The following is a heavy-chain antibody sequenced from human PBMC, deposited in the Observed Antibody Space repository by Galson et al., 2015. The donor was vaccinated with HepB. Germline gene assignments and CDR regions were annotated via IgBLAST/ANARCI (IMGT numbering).Heavy chain of an antibody. CDR1: GYTFTSYY. Sequence: SVKVSCKASGYTFTSYYMHWVRQAPGQGLEWMGIINPSGGSTSYAQKFQGRVTMTRDTSTSTVYMELSSLRSEDTAVYYCARDRTVHYYDSSGYYYGYFQHWGQGTLVTVSS. CDR2: INPSGGST. CDR3: ARDRTVHYYDSSGYYYGYFQH. J-gene: IGHJ1*01. V-gene: IGHV1-46*01. D-gene: IGHD3-22*01.